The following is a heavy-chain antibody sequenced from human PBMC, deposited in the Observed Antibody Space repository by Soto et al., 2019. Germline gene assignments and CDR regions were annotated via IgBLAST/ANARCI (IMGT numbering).Heavy chain of an antibody. Sequence: QVQLVQSGTVVQRRGSSVKVSCQASGGTFSSHGMAWVRQAPGQGLEWMGGIIPTFGTPTYAPKFQGRVTSTSDKTTNTAYMELSSLRSEDTGVYYCASERSAQYFQCWGQGTLMTVSS. D-gene: IGHD3-9*01. CDR2: IIPTFGTP. V-gene: IGHV1-69*06. CDR1: GGTFSSHG. J-gene: IGHJ4*02. CDR3: ASERSAQYFQC.